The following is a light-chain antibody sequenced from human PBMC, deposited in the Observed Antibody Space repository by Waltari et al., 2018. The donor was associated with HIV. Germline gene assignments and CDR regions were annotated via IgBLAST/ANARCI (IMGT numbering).Light chain of an antibody. Sequence: QSVLTQPPSVSAAPGQKVTISCSGRTSNIGENYVSWYQQLPGTAPKLLIYGNDNRASGVPDRFSGSKSGTSATLDITGVQSGDGADYYCETWENSLSAGVFGGGTKLTVL. J-gene: IGLJ3*02. CDR1: TSNIGENY. CDR2: GND. V-gene: IGLV1-51*01. CDR3: ETWENSLSAGV.